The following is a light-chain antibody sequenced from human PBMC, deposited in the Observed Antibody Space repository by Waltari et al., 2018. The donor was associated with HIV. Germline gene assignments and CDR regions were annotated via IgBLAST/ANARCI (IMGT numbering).Light chain of an antibody. V-gene: IGKV2D-29*02. CDR1: QSLLHSDGKTY. J-gene: IGKJ2*01. Sequence: ILMTQNPPSLSVTQGQPASIACKASQSLLHSDGKTYLYWFLQKSGQSPQFLIYDASKLFSGVPSRFSGSGSGTHFTLTISRVEAGDAATYYCMQSLHLLYTFGQGTKLEIK. CDR3: MQSLHLLYT. CDR2: DAS.